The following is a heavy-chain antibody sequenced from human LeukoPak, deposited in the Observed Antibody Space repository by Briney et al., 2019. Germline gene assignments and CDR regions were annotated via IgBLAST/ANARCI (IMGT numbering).Heavy chain of an antibody. D-gene: IGHD2-2*01. Sequence: GGSLRLSCAASGFTFSNYGMHWVRQAPGKGLEWVAVISYDGSNKYYADSVKGRFTISRDNSKNTLYLQMNSLRAEDTAVYYCAKGGDYCSSTSCYAQRAVFDYWGQGTLVTVSS. V-gene: IGHV3-30*18. CDR2: ISYDGSNK. CDR1: GFTFSNYG. CDR3: AKGGDYCSSTSCYAQRAVFDY. J-gene: IGHJ4*02.